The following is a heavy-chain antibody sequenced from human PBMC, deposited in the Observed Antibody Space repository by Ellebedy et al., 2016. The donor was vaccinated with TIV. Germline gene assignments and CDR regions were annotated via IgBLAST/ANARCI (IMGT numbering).Heavy chain of an antibody. V-gene: IGHV3-30-3*01. CDR3: AKVPVGFCNRPFCFYLDD. J-gene: IGHJ4*02. CDR1: GFTFDSYA. D-gene: IGHD2-2*03. CDR2: ILYDGTNK. Sequence: PGGSLRLSCVASGFTFDSYAMHWVRQAPGKGLAWVALILYDGTNKFYADSVKGQFTISRDNSKNTLYLQMNTLRPEDTAVYYCAKVPVGFCNRPFCFYLDDWGQGTLVSVSS.